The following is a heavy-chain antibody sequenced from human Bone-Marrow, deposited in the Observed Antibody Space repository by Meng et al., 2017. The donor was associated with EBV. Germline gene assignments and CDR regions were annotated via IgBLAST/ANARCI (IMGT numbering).Heavy chain of an antibody. CDR2: VHYTGST. J-gene: IGHJ5*02. CDR3: ARPFPSIVSPRLDPFGH. CDR1: GDSISSFYS. D-gene: IGHD5/OR15-5a*01. V-gene: IGHV4-39*01. Sequence: QLQLREPVPGQVKPSETLSLTCTVSGDSISSFYSWGWIRQPPGRGLERIGSVHYTGSTYYSPSLKSRVTVSVDTSKNQFSLRLTSVTAADTAVYYCARPFPSIVSPRLDPFGHWGHGTLVTVYS.